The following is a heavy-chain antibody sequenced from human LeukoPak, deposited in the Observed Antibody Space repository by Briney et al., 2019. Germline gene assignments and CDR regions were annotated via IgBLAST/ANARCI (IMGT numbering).Heavy chain of an antibody. J-gene: IGHJ4*02. D-gene: IGHD6-13*01. Sequence: PGGSLRLSCAASGFTFSSYAMSWVRQAPGKGLEWVSTISGSGGSTYYADSVKGRFTISRDNSKNTLYLQMNSLRAEDTAVYYCAGVPTGYSSSWYDYYFDYWGQGTLVTVSS. CDR3: AGVPTGYSSSWYDYYFDY. CDR2: ISGSGGST. CDR1: GFTFSSYA. V-gene: IGHV3-23*01.